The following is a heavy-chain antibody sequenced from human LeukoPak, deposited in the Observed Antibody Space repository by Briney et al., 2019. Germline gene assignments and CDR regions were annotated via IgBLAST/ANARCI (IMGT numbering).Heavy chain of an antibody. D-gene: IGHD6-19*01. Sequence: GGSLRLSCAASGFTFSSYAMHWVRQAPGKGLEWVAVISYDGSNKYYADSVKGRFTISRDNSKNTLYLQMNSLRAEDTAVYYCARDKQSSSGRYFDYWGQGTLVTVSS. V-gene: IGHV3-30*04. CDR2: ISYDGSNK. CDR1: GFTFSSYA. CDR3: ARDKQSSSGRYFDY. J-gene: IGHJ4*02.